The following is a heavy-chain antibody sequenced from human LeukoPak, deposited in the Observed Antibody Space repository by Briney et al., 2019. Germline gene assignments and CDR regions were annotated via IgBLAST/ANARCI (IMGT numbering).Heavy chain of an antibody. V-gene: IGHV1-2*02. D-gene: IGHD5-18*01. CDR3: ARGRYSYGYYGESWYFDL. CDR2: INPNSGGT. CDR1: GYTFTSYG. J-gene: IGHJ2*01. Sequence: GASVKVSCKASGYTFTSYGISWVRQAPGQGLEWMGWINPNSGGTNYAQKFQGRVTMTRDTSISTSYMELSGLRSDDTAVYYCARGRYSYGYYGESWYFDLWGRGTLVTVSS.